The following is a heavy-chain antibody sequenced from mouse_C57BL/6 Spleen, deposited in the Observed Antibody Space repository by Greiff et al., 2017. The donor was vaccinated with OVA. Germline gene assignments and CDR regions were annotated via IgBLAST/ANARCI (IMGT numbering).Heavy chain of an antibody. CDR2: ISSGSSTI. Sequence: DVKLVESGGGLVKPGGSLKLSCAASGFTFSDYGMHWVRQAPEKGLEWVAYISSGSSTIYYADTVKGRFTISRDNAKNTLFLQMTSLRSEDTAMYYCARRLTGTFYFDYWGQGTTLTVSS. CDR1: GFTFSDYG. D-gene: IGHD4-1*01. V-gene: IGHV5-17*01. CDR3: ARRLTGTFYFDY. J-gene: IGHJ2*01.